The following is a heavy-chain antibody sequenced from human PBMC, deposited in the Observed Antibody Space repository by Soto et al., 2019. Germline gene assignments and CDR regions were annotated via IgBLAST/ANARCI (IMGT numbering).Heavy chain of an antibody. D-gene: IGHD2-15*01. Sequence: QVQLVQSGAEVKKPGSSVKVSCKASGGTFSSYAISWVRQAPGQGLEWMGGIIPIFGTANYAQKFQGRVTITADESTSPDYMELSSLRSEDTAVYYCARDKGGYCSGGSCYVLDYWGQGTLVTVSS. CDR2: IIPIFGTA. V-gene: IGHV1-69*01. CDR1: GGTFSSYA. J-gene: IGHJ4*02. CDR3: ARDKGGYCSGGSCYVLDY.